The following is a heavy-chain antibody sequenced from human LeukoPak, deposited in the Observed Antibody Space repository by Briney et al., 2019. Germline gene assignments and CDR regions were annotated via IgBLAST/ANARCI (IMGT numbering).Heavy chain of an antibody. V-gene: IGHV1-18*01. CDR2: ISAYNGNT. J-gene: IGHJ5*02. Sequence: GASVKVSCKASGYTFTSYAMNWVRQAPGQGLEWMGWISAYNGNTNYAQKLQGRVTMTTDTSTSTAYMELRSLRSDDTAVYYCARDTMIVVVIGAHWFDPWGQGTLVTVSS. CDR1: GYTFTSYA. D-gene: IGHD3-22*01. CDR3: ARDTMIVVVIGAHWFDP.